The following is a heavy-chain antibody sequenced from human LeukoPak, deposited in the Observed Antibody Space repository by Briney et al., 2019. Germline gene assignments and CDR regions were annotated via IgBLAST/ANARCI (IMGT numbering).Heavy chain of an antibody. V-gene: IGHV4-59*01. CDR1: GGSISSYY. J-gene: IGHJ3*02. CDR2: LYYSGST. Sequence: SETLSLTCSVSGGSISSYYWSWIRQPPGKGLEWIGYLYYSGSTNSNPSLKSRDTMSVDTSKNQFSLKLRSVTAADTAVYYCARGGSGISNAFDIWGQGTMVTVSS. CDR3: ARGGSGISNAFDI. D-gene: IGHD3-10*01.